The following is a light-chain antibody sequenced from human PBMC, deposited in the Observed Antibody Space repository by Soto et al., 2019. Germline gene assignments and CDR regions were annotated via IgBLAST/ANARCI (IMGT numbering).Light chain of an antibody. CDR2: DAS. CDR3: QQYDNLPPLT. CDR1: QDIRNY. V-gene: IGKV1-33*01. J-gene: IGKJ4*01. Sequence: DIQMTQSPSSLSASVGDRVTITCQASQDIRNYLNWYQQKPGKAPKLLIYDASNLETGVPSRFSGSESGTDFTLTISNLQPEDIATYYCQQYDNLPPLTFGGGTKVEIK.